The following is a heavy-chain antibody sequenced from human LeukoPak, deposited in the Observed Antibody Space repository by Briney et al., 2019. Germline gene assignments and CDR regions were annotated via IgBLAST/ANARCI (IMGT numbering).Heavy chain of an antibody. CDR2: ISSSGSTI. J-gene: IGHJ4*02. Sequence: GGSLRLSCAASGFTFSDYYMSWLRQPPGKGLEWVSYISSSGSTIYYADSVKGRFTISRDNTKNSLYLQMNSLRAEDTAVYYCARPNGDYQPGAFDYWGQGTLVTVSS. CDR1: GFTFSDYY. CDR3: ARPNGDYQPGAFDY. D-gene: IGHD4-17*01. V-gene: IGHV3-11*01.